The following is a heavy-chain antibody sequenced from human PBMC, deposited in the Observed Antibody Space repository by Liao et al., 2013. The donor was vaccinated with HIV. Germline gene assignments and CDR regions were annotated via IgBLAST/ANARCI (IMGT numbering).Heavy chain of an antibody. CDR2: IYTSGNT. CDR1: GDSISGGNYF. D-gene: IGHD3-10*01. V-gene: IGHV4-61*02. Sequence: QVQLQESGPGLVKPSQTLSLSCTVSGDSISGGNYFLNWIRQPAGKGLEWIGRIYTSGNTDYNPSLKSRVTISLDTSNNQFSLKLRSVTAADTAVYYCARLRRSGKHNWGQGTLVTVVL. J-gene: IGHJ4*02. CDR3: ARLRRSGKHN.